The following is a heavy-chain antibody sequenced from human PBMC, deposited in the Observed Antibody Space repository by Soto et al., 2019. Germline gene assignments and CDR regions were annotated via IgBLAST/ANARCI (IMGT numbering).Heavy chain of an antibody. Sequence: SETLSLTCTVSGGSIISGDYCLSCIRQPPGKGLEWIGYIYYSGSTYYNPSLKSRVTISVDTSKNQFSLKLSSVTAADTAVYYCAREIVDTAMVFYYYYGMDVWG. CDR3: AREIVDTAMVFYYYYGMDV. V-gene: IGHV4-30-4*01. J-gene: IGHJ6*01. CDR1: GGSIISGDYC. CDR2: IYYSGST. D-gene: IGHD5-18*01.